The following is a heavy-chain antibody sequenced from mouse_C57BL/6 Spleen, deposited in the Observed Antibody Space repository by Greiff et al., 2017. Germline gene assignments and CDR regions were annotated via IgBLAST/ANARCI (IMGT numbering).Heavy chain of an antibody. CDR3: ARAGTTVVEGSFDY. CDR2: INPSTGGT. J-gene: IGHJ2*01. CDR1: GYSFTGYY. V-gene: IGHV1-42*01. D-gene: IGHD1-1*01. Sequence: VQLQQSGPELVKPGASVKISCKASGYSFTGYYMNWVKQSPEKSLEWIGEINPSTGGTTYNQKFKAKATLTVDKSSSTAYMQLKSLTSEDSAVYYCARAGTTVVEGSFDYWGQGTTLTVSS.